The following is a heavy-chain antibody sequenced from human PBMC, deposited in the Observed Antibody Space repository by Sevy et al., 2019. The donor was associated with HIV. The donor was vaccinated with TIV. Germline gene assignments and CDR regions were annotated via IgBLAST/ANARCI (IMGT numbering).Heavy chain of an antibody. J-gene: IGHJ5*02. CDR2: ISGSGGST. CDR3: AKHVLRYSTFDP. D-gene: IGHD3-9*01. Sequence: GGSLRLSCAASGFTFSSYAMSWVRQAPGKGLEWVSAISGSGGSTYYADSVKGRFTISRDNSKNTLYLQMNSLRAEDTAAYYCAKHVLRYSTFDPWGQGTLVTVSS. V-gene: IGHV3-23*01. CDR1: GFTFSSYA.